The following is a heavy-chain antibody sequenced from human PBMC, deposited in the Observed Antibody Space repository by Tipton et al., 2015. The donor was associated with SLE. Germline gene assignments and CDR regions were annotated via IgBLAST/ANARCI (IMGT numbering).Heavy chain of an antibody. V-gene: IGHV4-59*12. CDR3: ARRIGDDHHDGFDI. CDR2: IYYSGST. CDR1: GGSISSYY. D-gene: IGHD2-21*01. Sequence: TLSLTCTVSGGSISSYYWSWIRQPPGKGLEWIGYIYYSGSTNYNPSLKSRVTISVDTSKNQFSLKLSSVTAADTAVYYCARRIGDDHHDGFDIWGQGTMVTVSS. J-gene: IGHJ3*02.